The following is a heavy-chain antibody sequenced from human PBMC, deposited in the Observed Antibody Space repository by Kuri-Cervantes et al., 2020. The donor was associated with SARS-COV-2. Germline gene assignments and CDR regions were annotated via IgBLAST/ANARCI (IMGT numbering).Heavy chain of an antibody. CDR3: AKKGDYSNYAERPHYYYYYMDV. CDR2: IRYDGSNK. D-gene: IGHD4-11*01. V-gene: IGHV3-30*02. Sequence: GGSLRLSCAASGFTFSSYGMHWVRQAPGKGLEWVAFIRYDGSNKYYADSVKGRLTISRDNSKNTLYLQMNSLRAEDTAVYYCAKKGDYSNYAERPHYYYYYMDVWGKGTTVTVSS. J-gene: IGHJ6*03. CDR1: GFTFSSYG.